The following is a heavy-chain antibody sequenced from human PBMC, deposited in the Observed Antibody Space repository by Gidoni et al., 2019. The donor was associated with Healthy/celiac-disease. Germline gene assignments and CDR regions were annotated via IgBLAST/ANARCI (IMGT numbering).Heavy chain of an antibody. J-gene: IGHJ5*02. CDR2: MNPNSGNT. CDR3: ARTDTIFGVVIGFDP. D-gene: IGHD3-3*01. Sequence: QVQLVQSGAEGKKPGASVKVSCKASGYTFTSYYINWVRQANGQGLEWMGWMNPNSGNTGYAQKFQGRVTMTRNTSIGTAYMELSSLRSEDTAVYYCARTDTIFGVVIGFDPWGQGTLVTVSS. V-gene: IGHV1-8*01. CDR1: GYTFTSYY.